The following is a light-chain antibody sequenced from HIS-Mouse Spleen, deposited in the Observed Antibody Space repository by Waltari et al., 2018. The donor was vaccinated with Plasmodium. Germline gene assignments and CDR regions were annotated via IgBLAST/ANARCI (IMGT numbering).Light chain of an antibody. V-gene: IGKV3-15*01. CDR2: GAS. Sequence: EIVMTQSPATLSVSPGERAPLSCRASQGANSNLAWYQQKPGQAPRLLIYGASTRATGIPARFSGRGAGKEFTLTISSLQSEDFAVYYCQQYNNWSFTFGPGTKVDIK. J-gene: IGKJ3*01. CDR1: QGANSN. CDR3: QQYNNWSFT.